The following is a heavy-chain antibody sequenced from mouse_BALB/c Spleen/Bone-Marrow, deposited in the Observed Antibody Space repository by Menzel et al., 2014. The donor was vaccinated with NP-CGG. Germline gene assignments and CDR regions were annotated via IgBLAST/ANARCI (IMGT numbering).Heavy chain of an antibody. D-gene: IGHD2-10*02. V-gene: IGHV1S132*01. J-gene: IGHJ2*01. CDR2: IFPGTVTP. CDR3: ARRGYGYLDY. CDR1: GYTFTSYW. Sequence: VQLKQSGAELVKPGASVKLSCKTSGYTFTSYWIHWVKQRPGQGLGWIGEIFPGTVTPYYNEKFKGKATLTIDTSSSTASMQLSSLTSEDSAVYFCARRGYGYLDYWGQGTTLTVSS.